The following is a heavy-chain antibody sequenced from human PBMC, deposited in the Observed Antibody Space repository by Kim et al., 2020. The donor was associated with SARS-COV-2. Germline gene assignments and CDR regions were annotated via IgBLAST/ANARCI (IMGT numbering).Heavy chain of an antibody. D-gene: IGHD3-3*01. J-gene: IGHJ3*02. CDR3: ARAPFLRVVIIPVVAAFDI. V-gene: IGHV4-59*01. Sequence: SETLSLICTVSGGSISSYYWSWIRQPPGKGLEWIGYIYYSGSTNYNPSLKSRVTISVDTSKNQFSLKLSSVTAADTAVYYCARAPFLRVVIIPVVAAFDIWSKGPIVTASS. CDR1: GGSISSYY. CDR2: IYYSGST.